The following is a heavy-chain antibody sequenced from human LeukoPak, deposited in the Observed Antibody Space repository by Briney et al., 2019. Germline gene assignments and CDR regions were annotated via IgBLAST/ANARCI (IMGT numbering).Heavy chain of an antibody. CDR3: AKRYCSSTSCLYIDY. J-gene: IGHJ4*02. CDR2: ISGSGGST. Sequence: PGGSLRLSCAASGFTFSSYAMSWVRQAPGKGLERVSAISGSGGSTYYADSVKGRFTISRDNSKNTLYLQMNSLRAEDTAVYYCAKRYCSSTSCLYIDYWGQGTLVTVSS. V-gene: IGHV3-23*01. D-gene: IGHD2-2*01. CDR1: GFTFSSYA.